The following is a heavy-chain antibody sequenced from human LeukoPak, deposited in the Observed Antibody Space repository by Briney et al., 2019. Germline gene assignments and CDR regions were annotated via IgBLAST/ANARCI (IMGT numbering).Heavy chain of an antibody. Sequence: GGSLRLACAASGFTFGSYAMHWVRQAPGKGLEWVAVISYDGSNKYYEDSVKGRFTISSDNSKNTLYLQMNSLRAEDTAVYYCARALMTTGKGAFDIWGQGTMVTVSS. D-gene: IGHD4-17*01. CDR1: GFTFGSYA. V-gene: IGHV3-30-3*01. J-gene: IGHJ3*02. CDR3: ARALMTTGKGAFDI. CDR2: ISYDGSNK.